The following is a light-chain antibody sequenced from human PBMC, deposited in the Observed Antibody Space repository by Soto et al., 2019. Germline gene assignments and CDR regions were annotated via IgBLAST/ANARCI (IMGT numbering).Light chain of an antibody. J-gene: IGLJ1*01. CDR2: GNY. Sequence: QSVLTQPPSVSGAPGQRVTISCTGSRSNIGAGYDVHWYQQLPGTAPKLLIYGNYNRPSGVPDRFSGSKSGTSASLAITGLQAEDEANYYCQTHDSSLSSYVFGTGTKVTVL. CDR1: RSNIGAGYD. V-gene: IGLV1-40*01. CDR3: QTHDSSLSSYV.